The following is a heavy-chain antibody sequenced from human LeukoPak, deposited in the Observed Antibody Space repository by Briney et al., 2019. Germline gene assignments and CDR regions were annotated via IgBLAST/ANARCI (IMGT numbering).Heavy chain of an antibody. J-gene: IGHJ4*02. CDR1: GFTFSIYG. CDR3: ARDGSLYSGYLTPYFDY. Sequence: GGTLRLSCAASGFTFSIYGMNWVRQSPGKGLEWVSGIGGSGDRTYYADSVKGRFTISRDNSKNTLYLQMNSLRAEDTAVYYCARDGSLYSGYLTPYFDYWGQGTLVTVSS. D-gene: IGHD3-22*01. CDR2: IGGSGDRT. V-gene: IGHV3-23*01.